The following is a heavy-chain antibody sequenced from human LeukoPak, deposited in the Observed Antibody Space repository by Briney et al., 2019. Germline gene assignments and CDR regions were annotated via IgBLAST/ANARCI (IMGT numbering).Heavy chain of an antibody. V-gene: IGHV4-39*01. Sequence: PSETLSLTCSVSGGSISSSLYHWGWLRQPPGKGLEWIGNGFHSGSTYYSPSLQSRVAISVDTSTNQFSLKLTAVTAADTAVYYCARQIVGTSRNYYYSYIDVWGKGTSVSVSS. CDR3: ARQIVGTSRNYYYSYIDV. CDR1: GGSISSSLYH. D-gene: IGHD1-14*01. CDR2: GFHSGST. J-gene: IGHJ6*03.